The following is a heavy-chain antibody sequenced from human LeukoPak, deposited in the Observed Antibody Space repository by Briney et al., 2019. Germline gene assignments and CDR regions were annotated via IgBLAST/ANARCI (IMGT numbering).Heavy chain of an antibody. CDR1: GFTFSSYA. Sequence: GGSLRLSCAASGFTFSSYAMSWVRQAPGKGLEWVSAISGSGGSTYYADSVKGRFTISRDSSKNTLYLQMNSLRADDTAVYYCAKGPQVRWNYNDYGMDVWGQGTTVTVSS. V-gene: IGHV3-23*01. CDR3: AKGPQVRWNYNDYGMDV. J-gene: IGHJ6*02. CDR2: ISGSGGST. D-gene: IGHD5-24*01.